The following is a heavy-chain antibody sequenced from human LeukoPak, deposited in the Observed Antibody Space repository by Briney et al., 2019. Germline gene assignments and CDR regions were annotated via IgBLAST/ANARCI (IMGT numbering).Heavy chain of an antibody. D-gene: IGHD3-16*01. V-gene: IGHV3-23*01. Sequence: PGGSLRLSCAASGFTFSNYAMTWVRQTPGNGLEWMSTISINGVATYYADSVKGRFTISRDNPKNTLYLQMNSLRAEDTAMYYCARHIPGGNNFFDSWGQGTLVTVSS. J-gene: IGHJ4*02. CDR2: ISINGVAT. CDR3: ARHIPGGNNFFDS. CDR1: GFTFSNYA.